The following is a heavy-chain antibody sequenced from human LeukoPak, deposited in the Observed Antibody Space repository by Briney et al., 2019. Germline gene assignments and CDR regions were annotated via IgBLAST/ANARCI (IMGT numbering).Heavy chain of an antibody. Sequence: PGGSLRLSCAASGFTFSSYSMNWVRQAPGKALEWVSYISSSNSTIYYADSVKGRFTISRDNAKNSLFLQMDSLRDEDTAVYYCARGALDFDYWGQGTLVTVSS. CDR1: GFTFSSYS. CDR2: ISSSNSTI. V-gene: IGHV3-48*02. J-gene: IGHJ4*02. CDR3: ARGALDFDY.